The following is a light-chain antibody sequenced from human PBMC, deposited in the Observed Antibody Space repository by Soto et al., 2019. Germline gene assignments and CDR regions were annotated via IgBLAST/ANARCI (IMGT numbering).Light chain of an antibody. CDR1: QDVNNY. CDR3: QQYDNCPPAIN. Sequence: DIQRTQSPSSLPGSVEYKVTIACXAIQDVNNYLHWYQQKPGKAPKLLIYDASNLETGIPSRFSGSGSGADFTLTISSLQSEDIATYYCQQYDNCPPAINFGQGTRLEIK. CDR2: DAS. V-gene: IGKV1-33*01. J-gene: IGKJ5*01.